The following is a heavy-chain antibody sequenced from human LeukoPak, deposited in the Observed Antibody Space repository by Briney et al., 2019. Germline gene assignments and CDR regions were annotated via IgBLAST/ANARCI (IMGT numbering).Heavy chain of an antibody. J-gene: IGHJ6*03. CDR1: GFTFSNYA. CDR3: ARGSKWLQGSYYYYYMDV. Sequence: GETLRLSCAASGFTFSNYAMAWVRQAPGKGLEWVSVISGSGGYTNYADSVKGRFTISRDNSKNTLDLQMNSLRAEDTAVYYCARGSKWLQGSYYYYYMDVWGKGTTVTVSS. D-gene: IGHD5-24*01. V-gene: IGHV3-23*01. CDR2: ISGSGGYT.